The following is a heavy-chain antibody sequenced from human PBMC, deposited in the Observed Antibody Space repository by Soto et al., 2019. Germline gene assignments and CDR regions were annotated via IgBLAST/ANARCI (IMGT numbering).Heavy chain of an antibody. Sequence: SSETLSLTCTVSAGSSSNYYGSWIRQPPGKGLEWIAFIYYSGSANYNSSLKCRATISVDTYNNQFSLILTSVTAADPAVSYGVRSAHTFGGGIWGRGTLVTVAS. D-gene: IGHD3-16*01. CDR3: VRSAHTFGGGI. CDR1: AGSSSNYY. J-gene: IGHJ4*02. V-gene: IGHV4-59*01. CDR2: IYYSGSA.